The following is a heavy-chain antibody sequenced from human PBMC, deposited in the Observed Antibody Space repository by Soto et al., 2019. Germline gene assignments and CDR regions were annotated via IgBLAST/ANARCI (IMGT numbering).Heavy chain of an antibody. V-gene: IGHV4-39*01. CDR3: ASHVHNQGYGYYFDS. CDR1: GGPISSNSYY. Sequence: QLQLQESGPGLVKPSETLSLTCTASGGPISSNSYYWGWIRQSPGKGLEWIGSIGYTGTIYYNPSLQSRVTMSVDTSQKQISLRLSSMTAADTAVYYCASHVHNQGYGYYFDSWSQGTLVTVSP. D-gene: IGHD5-18*01. J-gene: IGHJ4*02. CDR2: IGYTGTI.